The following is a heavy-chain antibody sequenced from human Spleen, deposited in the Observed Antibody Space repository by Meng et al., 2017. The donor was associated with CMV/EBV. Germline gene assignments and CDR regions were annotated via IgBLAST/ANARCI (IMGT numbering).Heavy chain of an antibody. CDR3: ARPLRRTYHYESSGYYSYYYYGMDV. V-gene: IGHV1-2*02. Sequence: ASVKVSCKASGYTFTAHYFHWVRQAPGQGLEWMGWIHPHRGDTNYTQQFQGRVTLTRDTSINTGYMELTRLTSDDTAVYYCARPLRRTYHYESSGYYSYYYYGMDVWGQGTPVTVSS. J-gene: IGHJ6*02. CDR2: IHPHRGDT. CDR1: GYTFTAHY. D-gene: IGHD3-22*01.